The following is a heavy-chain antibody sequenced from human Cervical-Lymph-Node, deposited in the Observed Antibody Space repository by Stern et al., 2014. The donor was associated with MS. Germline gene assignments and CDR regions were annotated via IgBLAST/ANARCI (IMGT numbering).Heavy chain of an antibody. CDR2: ISGYNGNT. Sequence: QVQLVQSGAEVQKPGASVKVSCKASGYTFTSYGISWVRQAPGQGLEWMGWISGYNGNTNYAQTLQGRVTMTTDTSTSKAYMELRSLRSDDTAVYYCAKSPYDYSNYADYYGMDVWGQGTTVTVSS. CDR3: AKSPYDYSNYADYYGMDV. D-gene: IGHD4-11*01. J-gene: IGHJ6*02. CDR1: GYTFTSYG. V-gene: IGHV1-18*04.